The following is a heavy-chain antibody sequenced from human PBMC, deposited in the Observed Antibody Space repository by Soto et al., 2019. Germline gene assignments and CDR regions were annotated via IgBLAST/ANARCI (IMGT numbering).Heavy chain of an antibody. V-gene: IGHV3-15*01. CDR1: GLSFSDVK. D-gene: IGHD4-17*01. CDR3: ATDYGWAFQI. J-gene: IGHJ3*02. Sequence: EVQLVASGGVLVKAGESLRLSCAGSGLSFSDVKMTWGRQLPGKGLEWVGRMQTKTGGGTADYPAAVRGRFTISRDDSKNTLYLQLNSLKTEDTAVYYCATDYGWAFQIWGQGTTVTVSS. CDR2: MQTKTGGGTA.